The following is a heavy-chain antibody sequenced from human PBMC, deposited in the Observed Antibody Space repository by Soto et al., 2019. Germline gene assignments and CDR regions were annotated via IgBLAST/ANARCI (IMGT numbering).Heavy chain of an antibody. J-gene: IGHJ4*02. Sequence: GGSLRLSCAASGFTFSSYAMSWVRQAPGKGLEWVSAISGSGGSTYYADSVKGRFTISRDNSKNTLYLQMNSLRAEDTAVYYCAKFGPYYDSSGYYFDYWGQGTLVTV. CDR2: ISGSGGST. CDR1: GFTFSSYA. D-gene: IGHD3-22*01. CDR3: AKFGPYYDSSGYYFDY. V-gene: IGHV3-23*01.